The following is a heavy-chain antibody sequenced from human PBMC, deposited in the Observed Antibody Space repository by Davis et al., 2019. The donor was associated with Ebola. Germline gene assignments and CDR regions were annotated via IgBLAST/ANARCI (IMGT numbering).Heavy chain of an antibody. J-gene: IGHJ4*02. CDR2: ISYDGSNK. CDR1: GFTFSSYG. Sequence: GESLKISCAASGFTFSSYGMHWVRQAPGKGLEWMAVISYDGSNKYYADSVKGRFTISRDNSKNTLYLQMNSLRAEDTAVYYCAKLAQGYWGQGTLVTVSS. CDR3: AKLAQGY. V-gene: IGHV3-30*18.